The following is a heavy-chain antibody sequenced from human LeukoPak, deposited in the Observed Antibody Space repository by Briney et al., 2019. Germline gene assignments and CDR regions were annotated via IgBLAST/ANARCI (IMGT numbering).Heavy chain of an antibody. CDR3: ARKVVRGVICWFDA. Sequence: KPSETLSLTCTVSGGSISSYYWSCIRQPPGKGLEWIGYIYYIGSTNYNPSLKSRVTISLDMSKNQFSLKLSSVTAADTAVYYCARKVVRGVICWFDAWGQGTLVTVSS. CDR1: GGSISSYY. V-gene: IGHV4-59*08. D-gene: IGHD3-10*01. J-gene: IGHJ5*02. CDR2: IYYIGST.